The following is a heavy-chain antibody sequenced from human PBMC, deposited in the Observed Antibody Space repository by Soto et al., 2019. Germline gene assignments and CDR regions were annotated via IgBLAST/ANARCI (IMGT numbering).Heavy chain of an antibody. CDR1: GFTFSSYG. V-gene: IGHV3-33*01. J-gene: IGHJ3*02. CDR3: AREGGSSYVMAHGAFDI. CDR2: IWYDGSNK. D-gene: IGHD6-6*01. Sequence: VGSLRLSCAASGFTFSSYGMHWVRQAPGKGLEWVAVIWYDGSNKYYADSVKGRFTISRDNSKNTLYLQMNSLRAEDTAVYYCAREGGSSYVMAHGAFDIWGQGTMVTVSS.